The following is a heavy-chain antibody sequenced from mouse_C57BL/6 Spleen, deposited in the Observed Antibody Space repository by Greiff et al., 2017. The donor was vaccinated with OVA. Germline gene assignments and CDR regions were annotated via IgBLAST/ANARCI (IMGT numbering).Heavy chain of an antibody. CDR3: ARAPTANYAMDY. D-gene: IGHD3-3*01. J-gene: IGHJ4*01. CDR2: IDPSDSYT. V-gene: IGHV1-50*01. CDR1: GYTFTSYW. Sequence: VQLQESGAELVKPGASVKLSCKASGYTFTSYWMQWVKQRPGQGLEWIGEIDPSDSYTNYNQKFKGKATLTVDTSSSTAYMQLSSLTSEDSAVYYCARAPTANYAMDYWGQGTSVTVSS.